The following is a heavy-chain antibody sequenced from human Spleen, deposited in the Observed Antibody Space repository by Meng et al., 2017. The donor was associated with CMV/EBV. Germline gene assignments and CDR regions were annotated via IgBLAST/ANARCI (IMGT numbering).Heavy chain of an antibody. Sequence: GESLKISCAASGFTFSSYSMNWVRQAPGKGLEWVSSISSSSSYIYYADSVKGRFTISRDNAKNSLYLQMNSLRAEDTAVYYCATHCSSTSCYIGDFDYWGQGTLVTVSS. CDR1: GFTFSSYS. CDR2: ISSSSSYI. J-gene: IGHJ4*02. D-gene: IGHD2-2*02. V-gene: IGHV3-21*01. CDR3: ATHCSSTSCYIGDFDY.